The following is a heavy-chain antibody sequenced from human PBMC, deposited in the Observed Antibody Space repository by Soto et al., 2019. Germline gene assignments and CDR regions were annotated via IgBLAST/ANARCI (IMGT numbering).Heavy chain of an antibody. V-gene: IGHV5-51*01. J-gene: IGHJ4*02. CDR2: IYPGDSDT. CDR1: GYSFTSYW. Sequence: PGESLKISCKGSGYSFTSYWIGWVRQMPGKGLEWMGIIYPGDSDTRYSPSFQGQVTISADKSISTAYLQWSSLEASDTAMCYCATSSYYDILTAKVFDYWGQGTQVTVSS. D-gene: IGHD3-9*01. CDR3: ATSSYYDILTAKVFDY.